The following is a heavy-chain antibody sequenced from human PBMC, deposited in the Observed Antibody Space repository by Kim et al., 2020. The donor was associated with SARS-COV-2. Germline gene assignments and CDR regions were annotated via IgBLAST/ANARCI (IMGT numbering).Heavy chain of an antibody. CDR1: GGTFSSYA. CDR2: IFSIFCTA. Sequence: SVKVSCKASGGTFSSYAISWVRQAPGQGLESIGAIFSIFCTANYAQKYQGRVTITADESTSPAYMELSSLRSEDTAVYYCAREDGWAYIAVAGNAFDIWGHGTIVTVSS. V-gene: IGHV1-69*13. J-gene: IGHJ3*02. D-gene: IGHD6-13*01. CDR3: AREDGWAYIAVAGNAFDI.